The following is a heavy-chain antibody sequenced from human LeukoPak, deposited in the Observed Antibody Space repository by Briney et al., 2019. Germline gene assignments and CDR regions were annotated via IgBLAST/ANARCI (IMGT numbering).Heavy chain of an antibody. Sequence: FXFSXYGXNXVRQAPGKXLEXXXXXXXXGSSIYYADSVKGRFTMSRDNAKNSLYLQMNSLRAEDTAVYYCARDHWGDSSDNPHLESDYWGQGTLVTVSS. J-gene: IGHJ4*02. V-gene: IGHV3-48*03. CDR3: ARDHWGDSSDNPHLESDY. CDR1: FXFSXYG. D-gene: IGHD3-22*01. CDR2: XXXXGSSI.